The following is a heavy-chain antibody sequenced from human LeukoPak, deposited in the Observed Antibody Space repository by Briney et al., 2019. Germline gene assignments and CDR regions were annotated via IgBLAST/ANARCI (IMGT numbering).Heavy chain of an antibody. CDR2: IYYSGST. CDR1: GGSISSYY. Sequence: SETLSLTCTVSGGSISSYYWSWIRQPPGKGLEWMGYIYYSGSTNYNPSLKSRVTISVDTSKNQFSLKLSSVTAADTAVYYCARVDGDWFDPWGQGTLVTVSS. CDR3: ARVDGDWFDP. V-gene: IGHV4-59*01. D-gene: IGHD5-24*01. J-gene: IGHJ5*02.